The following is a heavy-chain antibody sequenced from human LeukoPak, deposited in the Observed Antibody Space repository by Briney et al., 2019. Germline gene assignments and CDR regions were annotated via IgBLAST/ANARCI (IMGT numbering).Heavy chain of an antibody. Sequence: GGSLRLSYGASGFTFSRSWMSWVREAPGKGVEWVANIKQDGSEKYYVDSMNGRFTVSKNNAKISLYLQMNSLRADHTAVYYCARDENWGQGTLVTVSS. J-gene: IGHJ4*02. V-gene: IGHV3-7*01. CDR3: ARDEN. CDR1: GFTFSRSW. CDR2: IKQDGSEK.